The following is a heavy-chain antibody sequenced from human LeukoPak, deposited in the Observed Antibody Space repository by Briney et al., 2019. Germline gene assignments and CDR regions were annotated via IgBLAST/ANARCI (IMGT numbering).Heavy chain of an antibody. D-gene: IGHD3-9*01. V-gene: IGHV3-30*02. CDR2: IRYDVSNK. CDR3: AKTQTANYDILTGLPSPYYYYMDV. J-gene: IGHJ6*03. Sequence: PGGSLRLSCAASGFTFSSYGMHWVRQAPGKGLEWVAFIRYDVSNKYYADSVKGRFTISRDNSKNTLYLQMNSLRAEDTAVYYCAKTQTANYDILTGLPSPYYYYMDVWGKGTTVTISS. CDR1: GFTFSSYG.